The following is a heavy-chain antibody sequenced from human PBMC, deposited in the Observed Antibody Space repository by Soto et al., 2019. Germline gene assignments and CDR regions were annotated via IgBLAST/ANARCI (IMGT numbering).Heavy chain of an antibody. CDR3: AREGIAARQSGGMDV. D-gene: IGHD6-6*01. V-gene: IGHV3-30-3*01. CDR1: GFTFSSYA. CDR2: ISYDGSNK. Sequence: GGSLRLSCAASGFTFSSYAMHWVRQAPGKGLEWVAVISYDGSNKYYADSVKGRFTISRDNSKNTLYLQMNSLRAEDTAVYYCAREGIAARQSGGMDVWGQGTTVTVSS. J-gene: IGHJ6*02.